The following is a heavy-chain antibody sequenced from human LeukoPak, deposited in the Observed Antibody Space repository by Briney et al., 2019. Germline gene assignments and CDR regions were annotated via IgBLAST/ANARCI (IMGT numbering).Heavy chain of an antibody. Sequence: PETLSLTCTVSGGSISSSSYYWGWIRQPPGKGLEWIGSIYYSGSTYYNPSLKSRVTISVDTSKNQFSLKLSSVTAADTAVYYCARGRRRDYHGSGSYCDYWGQGTLVTVSS. J-gene: IGHJ4*02. CDR2: IYYSGST. D-gene: IGHD3-10*01. CDR3: ARGRRRDYHGSGSYCDY. V-gene: IGHV4-39*07. CDR1: GGSISSSSYY.